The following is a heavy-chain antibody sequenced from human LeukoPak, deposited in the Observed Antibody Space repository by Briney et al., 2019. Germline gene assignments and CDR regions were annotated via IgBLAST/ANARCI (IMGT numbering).Heavy chain of an antibody. Sequence: GASVKVSCKASGGTFSSYTISWVRQAPGQGLEWMGRIIPILGIANYAQKFQGRVTITADKSTSTAYMELSSLRSEDTAVHYCARGSDDFWSGYSPPYWGQGTLVTVSS. CDR3: ARGSDDFWSGYSPPY. J-gene: IGHJ4*02. D-gene: IGHD3-3*01. CDR2: IIPILGIA. CDR1: GGTFSSYT. V-gene: IGHV1-69*02.